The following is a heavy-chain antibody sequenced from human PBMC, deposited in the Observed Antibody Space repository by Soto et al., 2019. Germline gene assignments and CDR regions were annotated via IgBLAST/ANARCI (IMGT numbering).Heavy chain of an antibody. CDR1: GFTFSSYG. V-gene: IGHV3-30*18. D-gene: IGHD4-17*01. CDR2: ISYDGSNK. J-gene: IGHJ4*02. Sequence: QVQLVESGGGVVQPGRSLRLSCAASGFTFSSYGMHWVRQAPGKGLEWVAVISYDGSNKYYADSVKGRFTISRDNSKNTLHLQMNSLRAEDTAVYYCAKDRYGDYVYFDYWGQGTLVTVSS. CDR3: AKDRYGDYVYFDY.